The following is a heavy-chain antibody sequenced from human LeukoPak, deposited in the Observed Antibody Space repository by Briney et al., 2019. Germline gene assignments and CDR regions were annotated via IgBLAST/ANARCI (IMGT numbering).Heavy chain of an antibody. Sequence: GGSLRLSCAASGFTFDDYAMHWVRQAPGKGLEWVSLTSGDGGSTYYADSVKGRFTISRDNSKNSLYLQMNSLRTEDTALYYCAKDISYDYVWGSYRPRQIYYFDHWGQGTLVTVSS. D-gene: IGHD3-16*02. CDR2: TSGDGGST. V-gene: IGHV3-43*02. CDR1: GFTFDDYA. CDR3: AKDISYDYVWGSYRPRQIYYFDH. J-gene: IGHJ4*02.